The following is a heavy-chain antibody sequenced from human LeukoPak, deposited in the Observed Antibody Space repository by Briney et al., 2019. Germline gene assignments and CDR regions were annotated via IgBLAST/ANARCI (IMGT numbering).Heavy chain of an antibody. CDR3: ARDRIAVAGYYYYGMDV. CDR1: GGTFSSYA. D-gene: IGHD6-19*01. J-gene: IGHJ6*02. Sequence: SVKVSCKASGGTFSSYAISWVRQAPGQGLEWMGRIIPILGIANYAQKFQGRVTITADKSTSTAYMELSSLRSEDTAVYYCARDRIAVAGYYYYGMDVWGQGTTVTVSS. V-gene: IGHV1-69*04. CDR2: IIPILGIA.